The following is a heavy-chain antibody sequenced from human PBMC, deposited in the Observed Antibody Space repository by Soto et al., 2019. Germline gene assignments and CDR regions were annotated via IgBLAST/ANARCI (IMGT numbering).Heavy chain of an antibody. J-gene: IGHJ6*02. CDR1: GFTFSSYA. CDR2: ISGSGGST. D-gene: IGHD4-17*01. CDR3: AKDHCVTVTTSIPVCGMDV. V-gene: IGHV3-23*01. Sequence: EVQLLESGRGLVQPGGSLRLSCAASGFTFSSYAMSWVRQAPGKGLEWVSGISGSGGSTYYADSVKGRFTISRDNSKNTLYLQMNSLRAEDTAVYYCAKDHCVTVTTSIPVCGMDVWGQGTTVTVSS.